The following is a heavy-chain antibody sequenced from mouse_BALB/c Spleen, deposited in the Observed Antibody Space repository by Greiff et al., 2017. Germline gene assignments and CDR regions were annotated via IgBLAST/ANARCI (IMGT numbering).Heavy chain of an antibody. CDR3: AREVNYGSLYWYFDV. CDR2: IWGDGST. J-gene: IGHJ1*01. V-gene: IGHV2-6-7*01. D-gene: IGHD1-1*01. CDR1: GFSLTGYG. Sequence: QVQLKESGPGLVAPSQSLSITCTVSGFSLTGYGVNWVRQPPGKGLEWLGMIWGDGSTDYNSALKSRLSISKDNSKSQVFLKMNSLQTDDTARYYCAREVNYGSLYWYFDVWGAGTTVTVSA.